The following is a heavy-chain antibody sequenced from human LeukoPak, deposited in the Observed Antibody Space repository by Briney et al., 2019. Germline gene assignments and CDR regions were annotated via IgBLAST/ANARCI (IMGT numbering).Heavy chain of an antibody. J-gene: IGHJ6*02. Sequence: PGRSLTLSCAASGFTFGDYAMHWVRQAPGKGLEWVSGINWKSNNIGYADSVKGRFTISRDNAKNSLYLQMNSLRTEDTALYYCARDRAGYFYAMDVWGQGTSVTVSS. CDR1: GFTFGDYA. CDR2: INWKSNNI. D-gene: IGHD6-13*01. V-gene: IGHV3-9*01. CDR3: ARDRAGYFYAMDV.